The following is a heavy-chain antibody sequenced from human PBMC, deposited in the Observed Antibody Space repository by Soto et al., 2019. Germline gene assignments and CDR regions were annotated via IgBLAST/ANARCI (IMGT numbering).Heavy chain of an antibody. D-gene: IGHD4-4*01. CDR3: ASPPIMDYSNYLFGPYYYYGLDV. V-gene: IGHV3-23*01. CDR1: GFTFSSYA. J-gene: IGHJ6*02. Sequence: QPGGSLRLSCAASGFTFSSYAMSWVRQAPGKGLEWVSAISGSGGSTYYADSVKGRFTISRDNSKNTLYLQMNSLRAEDTAVYYCASPPIMDYSNYLFGPYYYYGLDVWGQGTTVTVSS. CDR2: ISGSGGST.